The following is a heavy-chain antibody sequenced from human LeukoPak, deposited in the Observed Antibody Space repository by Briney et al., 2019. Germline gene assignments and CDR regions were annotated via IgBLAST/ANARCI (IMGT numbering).Heavy chain of an antibody. Sequence: GGALRLSCAASGFTFSIYAMTWGRQAPEKGLEWVSYISGSDGSTYYADSVKGRFTISREDSKKTLYLQMNSLSAEDTAVYYCAKVETSGGANCYALDYWGQGTLVTVSS. D-gene: IGHD2-2*01. V-gene: IGHV3-23*01. CDR3: AKVETSGGANCYALDY. J-gene: IGHJ4*02. CDR2: ISGSDGST. CDR1: GFTFSIYA.